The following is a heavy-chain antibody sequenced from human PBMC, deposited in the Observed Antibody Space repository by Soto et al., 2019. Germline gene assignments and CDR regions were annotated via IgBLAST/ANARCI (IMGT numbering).Heavy chain of an antibody. D-gene: IGHD5-12*01. V-gene: IGHV3-74*01. CDR2: ISGDGNIT. J-gene: IGHJ4*02. CDR1: GFTLRSYW. Sequence: EVQLVESGGGLVQPGGCLRLSCAASGFTLRSYWMHWVRQVSGKGLVWVSRISGDGNITTYADSVKGRFTISRDNANNTLYLQMSSLGAEDTALYYCVREVATHGRSFAYWGQGTLVTVSS. CDR3: VREVATHGRSFAY.